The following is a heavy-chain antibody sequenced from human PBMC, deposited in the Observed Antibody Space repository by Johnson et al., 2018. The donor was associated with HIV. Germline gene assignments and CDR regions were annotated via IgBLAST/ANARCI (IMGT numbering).Heavy chain of an antibody. V-gene: IGHV3-30-3*01. CDR3: ARGPLYYYDSNPRIGAFDI. CDR2: ISYDGSNK. CDR1: GFTFSSYA. J-gene: IGHJ3*02. D-gene: IGHD3-22*01. Sequence: VESGGNLVQPGGSLRLSCAASGFTFSSYAMHWVRQAPGKGLEWVAVISYDGSNKYYADSVKGRFTISRDNSKNTLYLQMNSLRAEDTAVYYCARGPLYYYDSNPRIGAFDIWGQGTMVTVSS.